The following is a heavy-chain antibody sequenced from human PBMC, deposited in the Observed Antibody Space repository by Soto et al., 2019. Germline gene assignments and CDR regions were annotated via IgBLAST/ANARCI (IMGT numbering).Heavy chain of an antibody. D-gene: IGHD5-12*01. J-gene: IGHJ5*02. Sequence: SETLSLTCTVSGGSVSSGSYYWSWIRHPPGKGLEWIGYIYYSGSTNYNPSLKSRVTISVDTSKNQFSLKLSSVTAADTAVYYCARVWDIVATSWFDPWGQGTLVTVSS. CDR2: IYYSGST. V-gene: IGHV4-61*01. CDR1: GGSVSSGSYY. CDR3: ARVWDIVATSWFDP.